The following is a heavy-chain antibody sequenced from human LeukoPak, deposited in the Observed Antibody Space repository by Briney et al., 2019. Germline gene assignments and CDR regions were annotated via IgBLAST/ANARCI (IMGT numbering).Heavy chain of an antibody. CDR1: GFTFSDYY. CDR3: AKSSVTQLWLPPFDY. Sequence: PGGSLRLSCAASGFTFSDYYMSWIRQAPGKGLEWVSSISTGSSSIYYADSVRGRFTISRDNSKNTLYLQMNSLRAEDTAVYYCAKSSVTQLWLPPFDYWGQGTLVTVSS. J-gene: IGHJ4*02. CDR2: ISTGSSSI. D-gene: IGHD5-18*01. V-gene: IGHV3-11*01.